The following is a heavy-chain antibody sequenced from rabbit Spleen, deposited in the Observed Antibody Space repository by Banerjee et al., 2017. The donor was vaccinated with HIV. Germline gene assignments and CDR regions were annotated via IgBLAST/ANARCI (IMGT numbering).Heavy chain of an antibody. CDR2: INIATGKS. CDR1: GFSFSSAYY. Sequence: QSLEESGGDLVKPGASLKLTCTASGFSFSSAYYICWVRQAPGKGLEWIACINIATGKSVYASWAKGRFIMFRTSSTTVTLQMTSLTAADTATYFCARDLVTVIGWNFNLWGPGTLVTVS. CDR3: ARDLVTVIGWNFNL. V-gene: IGHV1S40*01. D-gene: IGHD1-1*01. J-gene: IGHJ4*01.